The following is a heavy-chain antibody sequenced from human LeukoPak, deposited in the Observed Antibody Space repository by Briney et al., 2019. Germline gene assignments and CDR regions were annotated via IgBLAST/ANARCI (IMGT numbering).Heavy chain of an antibody. J-gene: IGHJ4*02. CDR2: MNPNSGNT. CDR3: AKRGYSYGEFDY. V-gene: IGHV1-8*01. CDR1: GYTFTSYD. D-gene: IGHD5-18*01. Sequence: ASVKVSCKASGYTFTSYDINWVRQATGQGLEWMGWMNPNSGNTGYAQKFQDRVTMTRNTSISTAYMGLSSLRSEDTAVYYCAKRGYSYGEFDYWGQGTLVTVSS.